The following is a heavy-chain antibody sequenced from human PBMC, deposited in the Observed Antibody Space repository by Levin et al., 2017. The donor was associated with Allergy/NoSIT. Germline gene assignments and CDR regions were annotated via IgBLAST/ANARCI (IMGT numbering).Heavy chain of an antibody. CDR1: GFTFSSYA. CDR3: AVSEQWLVDY. CDR2: ISYDGSNK. V-gene: IGHV3-30*04. Sequence: PSETLSLTCAASGFTFSSYAMHWVRQAPGKGLEWVAVISYDGSNKYYADSVKGRFTISRDNSKNTLYLQMNSLRAEDTAVYYCAVSEQWLVDYWGQGTLVTVSS. J-gene: IGHJ4*02. D-gene: IGHD6-19*01.